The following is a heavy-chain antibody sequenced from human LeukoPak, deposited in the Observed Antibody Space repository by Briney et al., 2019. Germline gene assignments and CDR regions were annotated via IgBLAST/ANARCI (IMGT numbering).Heavy chain of an antibody. CDR2: INPSCGST. Sequence: GASLKVSCKASGYTFTSYYMHWVRQAPGQGLEWMGIINPSCGSTSYAQKFQGRVTLIRDMSPSTVYMETSRLRSEDTAVYYCARDTEMPTNSSPDYWGQGTLVTVSS. CDR3: ARDTEMPTNSSPDY. D-gene: IGHD5-24*01. CDR1: GYTFTSYY. V-gene: IGHV1-46*01. J-gene: IGHJ4*02.